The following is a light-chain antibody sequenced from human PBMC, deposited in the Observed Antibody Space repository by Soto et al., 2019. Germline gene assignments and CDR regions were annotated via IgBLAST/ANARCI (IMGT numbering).Light chain of an antibody. CDR2: GAS. CDR1: QSVSSN. J-gene: IGKJ1*01. Sequence: EIVMTQSPATLSVSPGERVTLSCRASQSVSSNLAWYQQKPGQAPRLLIYGASTRATGIPARFSGSGSGTEFNLNISSMQSADFAVYYCQQYNTWPGWAFGQGTKVEIK. CDR3: QQYNTWPGWA. V-gene: IGKV3-15*01.